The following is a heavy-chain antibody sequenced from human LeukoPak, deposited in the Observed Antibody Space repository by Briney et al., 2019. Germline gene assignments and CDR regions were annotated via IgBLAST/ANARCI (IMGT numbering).Heavy chain of an antibody. CDR3: ARALSRVEDY. J-gene: IGHJ4*02. V-gene: IGHV4-59*01. Sequence: SETLSLTCTVSGGSISNYYWSWIRQPPGKGLEWIGYIYYSGSTNYNPSLQSRVTISVDTSKNQFSLKLRSVTAADTAVYYRARALSRVEDYWGQGTLVTVSS. CDR2: IYYSGST. CDR1: GGSISNYY.